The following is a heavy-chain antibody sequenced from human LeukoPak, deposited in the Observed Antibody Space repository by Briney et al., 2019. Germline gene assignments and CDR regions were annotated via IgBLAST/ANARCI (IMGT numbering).Heavy chain of an antibody. V-gene: IGHV3-23*01. J-gene: IGHJ4*02. CDR3: AKLSGFWSDYNDY. CDR2: IVGSGDDT. CDR1: GFSFGAYA. Sequence: GGSLRLSCAASGFSFGAYAMTWVRQAPGEGLEWVSAIVGSGDDTYYADSVKGRFTISRDNSKNTLYLQMDSLRAEDTAIYYCAKLSGFWSDYNDYWGQGTLVTVSS. D-gene: IGHD3-3*01.